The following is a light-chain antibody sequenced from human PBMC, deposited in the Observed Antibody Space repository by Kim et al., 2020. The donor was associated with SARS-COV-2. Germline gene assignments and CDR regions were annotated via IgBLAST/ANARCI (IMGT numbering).Light chain of an antibody. CDR1: SLRSYH. CDR3: NSRDRNGDHFP. V-gene: IGLV3-19*01. CDR2: GKN. J-gene: IGLJ2*01. Sequence: SSELTQDPAVSMALGQTVRITCQGDSLRSYHASWYQQKPGQAPVLVIYGKNNRPSGIPDRFSCSSSGNTASLTITGAPAEDEADYYCNSRDRNGDHFPFG.